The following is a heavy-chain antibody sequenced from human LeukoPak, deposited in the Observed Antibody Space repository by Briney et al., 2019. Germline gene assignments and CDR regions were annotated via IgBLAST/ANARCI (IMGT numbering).Heavy chain of an antibody. J-gene: IGHJ4*02. V-gene: IGHV3-53*01. CDR1: GLTVSSNY. CDR3: ARVLSMVRGVPSFDY. D-gene: IGHD3-10*01. Sequence: GGSLRLSCAASGLTVSSNYMSWVRRAPGKGLEWVSVIYSGGSTYYADSVKGRFTISRDNSKNTLYLQMNSLRAEDTAVYYRARVLSMVRGVPSFDYWGQGTLVTVSS. CDR2: IYSGGST.